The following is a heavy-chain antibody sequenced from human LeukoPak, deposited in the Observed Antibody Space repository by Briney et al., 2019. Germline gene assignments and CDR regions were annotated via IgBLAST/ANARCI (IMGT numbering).Heavy chain of an antibody. V-gene: IGHV3-21*01. CDR1: GFTFSNYN. CDR3: ARGGYNILYYYYMDV. D-gene: IGHD5-24*01. Sequence: PGGSLRLSCAASGFTFSNYNMNWVRQAPGEGLEWVSSITSTSSYIYYADSVKGRFTTSRDNAKNSLYLQMNSLRAEDTAVYYCARGGYNILYYYYMDVWGKGTTVTVSS. J-gene: IGHJ6*03. CDR2: ITSTSSYI.